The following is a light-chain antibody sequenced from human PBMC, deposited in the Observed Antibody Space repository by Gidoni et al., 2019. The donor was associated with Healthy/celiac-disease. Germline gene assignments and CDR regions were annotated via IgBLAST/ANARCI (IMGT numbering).Light chain of an antibody. J-gene: IGKJ2*01. Sequence: EIVLTQSPATLSLSPGERATLSCRASQSVSSYLAWYQQKPGQAPRLLLYYASNRATGIPARFSGSGSGTDFALTISSLEPEDFAVYYCQQRSNWLYTFGQWTKLEIK. V-gene: IGKV3-11*01. CDR2: YAS. CDR3: QQRSNWLYT. CDR1: QSVSSY.